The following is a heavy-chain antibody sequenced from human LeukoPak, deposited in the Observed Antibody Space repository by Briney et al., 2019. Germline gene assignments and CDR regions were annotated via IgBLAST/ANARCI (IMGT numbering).Heavy chain of an antibody. CDR1: GFTFSSYA. Sequence: GGSLRLSCAASGFTFSSYAMSWVRQAPGKGLEWVSAISGSGGSTYYADSVKGRFTISRGNSKNTLYLQMNSLRAEDTAVYYCAKASGAAAGRGYYFDYWGQGTLVTVSS. CDR3: AKASGAAAGRGYYFDY. V-gene: IGHV3-23*01. J-gene: IGHJ4*02. D-gene: IGHD6-13*01. CDR2: ISGSGGST.